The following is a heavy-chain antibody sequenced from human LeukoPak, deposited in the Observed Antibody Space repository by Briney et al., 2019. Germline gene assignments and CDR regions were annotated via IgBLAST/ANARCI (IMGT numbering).Heavy chain of an antibody. J-gene: IGHJ4*02. CDR3: ARVQIGYSYGLFDY. CDR2: ICYTGST. D-gene: IGHD5-18*01. CDR1: GGSITNYY. V-gene: IGHV4-59*01. Sequence: SETLSLTCTVSGGSITNYYWSWIRQPPGKGLEWIGYICYTGSTNYNPSLKSRVTISVDTSKNQFSLKLSSVTAADTAVYYCARVQIGYSYGLFDYWGQGTLVTVSS.